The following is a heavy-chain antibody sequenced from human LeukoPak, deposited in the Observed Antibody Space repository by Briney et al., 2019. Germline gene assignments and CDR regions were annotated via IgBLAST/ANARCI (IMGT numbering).Heavy chain of an antibody. V-gene: IGHV3-23*01. Sequence: PGGSLRLSCAASGFTFSNFAMSWVRQAPGRGLQWVAASSGSGGGTFYADSVKGRFTISRDNSKNTLYLQMNSPRAEDTAVYYCAKVGVGWVAFEYWGQGTLVTVSS. D-gene: IGHD3-16*01. J-gene: IGHJ4*02. CDR2: SSGSGGGT. CDR3: AKVGVGWVAFEY. CDR1: GFTFSNFA.